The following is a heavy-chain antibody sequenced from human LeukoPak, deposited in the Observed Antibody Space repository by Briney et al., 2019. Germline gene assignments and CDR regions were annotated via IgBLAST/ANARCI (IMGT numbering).Heavy chain of an antibody. Sequence: PGGSLRLSCGASGFTFSSHWMHWVRQAPGKGLVWVPRIKSDGSSTNYADSVQGRFAISRDNAKNTLYLQMNSLRAEDTAVYYCARVGGYNSYFDYWGQGTLITVSS. V-gene: IGHV3-74*01. J-gene: IGHJ4*02. CDR2: IKSDGSST. CDR1: GFTFSSHW. D-gene: IGHD5-24*01. CDR3: ARVGGYNSYFDY.